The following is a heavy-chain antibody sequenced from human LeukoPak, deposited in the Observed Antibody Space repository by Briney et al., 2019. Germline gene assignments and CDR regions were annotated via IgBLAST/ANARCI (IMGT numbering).Heavy chain of an antibody. CDR1: GYTFTSYG. CDR2: ISAYNGNT. Sequence: ASVKVSCKASGYTFTSYGISWVRQPPAQGLEWMGWISAYNGNTNYAQKLQGRVTLTTDTSTSTAYMELRSLRSDDTAVYYCARSMVRGVSIPFDYWGQGTLVTVSS. CDR3: ARSMVRGVSIPFDY. V-gene: IGHV1-18*01. J-gene: IGHJ4*02. D-gene: IGHD3-10*01.